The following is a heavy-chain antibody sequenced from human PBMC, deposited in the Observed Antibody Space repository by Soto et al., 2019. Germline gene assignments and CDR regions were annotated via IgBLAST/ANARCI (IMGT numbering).Heavy chain of an antibody. D-gene: IGHD3-22*01. J-gene: IGHJ3*02. CDR1: GDSISSSIYY. V-gene: IGHV4-39*01. CDR3: ARHQRLHYEFDI. Sequence: QVQLQGSGPGLVKPSETLSLTCTVSGDSISSSIYYWGWMRQPPGKGLEWIGSVDKSGTTYYNPSLRSRVTISVDTSQNQFSLKLSSVTAADTAVYYCARHQRLHYEFDIWGQGTMVTVSS. CDR2: VDKSGTT.